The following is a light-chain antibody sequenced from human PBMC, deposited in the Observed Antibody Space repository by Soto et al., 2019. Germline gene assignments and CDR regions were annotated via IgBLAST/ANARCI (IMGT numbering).Light chain of an antibody. V-gene: IGLV1-47*01. Sequence: QSVLTQPPSASGTPGQRVTISCSGSSSNIGSNYVYWYQHLTGTAPKLLIYRNNQRPSGVPDRFSGSKSGTSASLAISGLRPEDEADYYCATWDDSLSNYVFGTGTKFTVL. CDR2: RNN. CDR1: SSNIGSNY. J-gene: IGLJ1*01. CDR3: ATWDDSLSNYV.